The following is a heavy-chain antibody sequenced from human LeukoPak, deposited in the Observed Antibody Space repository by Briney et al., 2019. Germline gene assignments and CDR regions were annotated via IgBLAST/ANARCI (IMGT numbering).Heavy chain of an antibody. D-gene: IGHD6-13*01. CDR3: ASQDQSRSWTNYWFDP. Sequence: PGGSLRLSCAASGFTFSDFAMNWVRQAPGKGLEWVSSINGNSEYIYYADSIKGRFTISRDNSKNTLYLQMNSLRAEDTAVYYCASQDQSRSWTNYWFDPWGQGTLVTVSS. CDR2: INGNSEYI. V-gene: IGHV3-21*01. CDR1: GFTFSDFA. J-gene: IGHJ5*02.